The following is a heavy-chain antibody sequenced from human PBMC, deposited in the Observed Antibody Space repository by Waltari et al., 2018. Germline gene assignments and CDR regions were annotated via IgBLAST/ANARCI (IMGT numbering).Heavy chain of an antibody. J-gene: IGHJ5*02. D-gene: IGHD4-4*01. CDR2: IYPGDSDT. V-gene: IGHV5-51*01. CDR3: ARLLMTTVNAWFDP. Sequence: VQLVQSGAEVKKPGSSVKVSCKASGGTFSSYAITWVRQAPGPGLEGMGGIIYPGDSDTRYSPSFQGQVTISADKSISTAYLQWSSLKASDTAMYYCARLLMTTVNAWFDPWGQGTLVTVSS. CDR1: GGTFSSYA.